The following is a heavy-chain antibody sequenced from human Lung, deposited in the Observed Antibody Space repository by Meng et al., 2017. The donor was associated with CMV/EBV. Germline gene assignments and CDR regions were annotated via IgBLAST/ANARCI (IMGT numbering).Heavy chain of an antibody. CDR3: ARGLVGASGVF. V-gene: IGHV3-30-3*01. J-gene: IGHJ4*02. Sequence: GESLKISCAASGFTFNTHGIHWVRQAPGKGLEWVALISYDGNSQYYADSVKGRFTVSRDNLQMNSLGPEDTAIYYCARGLVGASGVFWGQGTLVTVSS. D-gene: IGHD1-26*01. CDR2: ISYDGNSQ. CDR1: GFTFNTHG.